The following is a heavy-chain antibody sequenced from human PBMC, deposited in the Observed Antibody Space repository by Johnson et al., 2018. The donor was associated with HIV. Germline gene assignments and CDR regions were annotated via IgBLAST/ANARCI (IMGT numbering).Heavy chain of an antibody. CDR3: ARPVVADYRGAFDI. V-gene: IGHV3-15*01. CDR1: GFTFSNAW. J-gene: IGHJ3*02. Sequence: VQLVESGGGLVKSGGSLRLSCAASGFTFSNAWMSWVRQAPGKGLEWVGRIKSKTDGGTTDYVAPVKGRFTISRDNAKNSLYLQMNSLRAEDTAVYYCARPVVADYRGAFDIWGQGTMVTVSS. D-gene: IGHD3-22*01. CDR2: IKSKTDGGTT.